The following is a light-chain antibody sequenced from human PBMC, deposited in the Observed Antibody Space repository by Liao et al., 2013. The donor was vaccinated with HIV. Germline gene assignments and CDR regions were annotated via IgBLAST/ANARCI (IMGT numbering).Light chain of an antibody. CDR1: NIGSDT. CDR2: YDS. CDR3: QVWHSGSDHYV. J-gene: IGLJ1*01. V-gene: IGLV3-21*04. Sequence: SYGLTQPPSVSVAPGQTATITCGGENIGSDTVHWYRQQPGQAPVLVIYYDSDRPSGIPERFSGSNSGNTATLTISSVAAGDEADYYCQVWHSGSDHYVFGTGTKVTVL.